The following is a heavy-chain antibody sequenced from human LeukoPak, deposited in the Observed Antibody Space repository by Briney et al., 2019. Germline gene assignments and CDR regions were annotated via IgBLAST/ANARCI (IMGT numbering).Heavy chain of an antibody. V-gene: IGHV6-1*01. CDR3: ARGAYGDIGLDC. J-gene: IGHJ4*02. Sequence: SQTLSLTCAISGDSVSSNSGGWNWIRQSPSRGLEWLGRTYYNSKWYNDYAVSVKSRMTINPDTSKNQFSLQLNSVTPEDTAVYYCARGAYGDIGLDCWGQGTLVTVSS. CDR1: GDSVSSNSGG. D-gene: IGHD4-17*01. CDR2: TYYNSKWYN.